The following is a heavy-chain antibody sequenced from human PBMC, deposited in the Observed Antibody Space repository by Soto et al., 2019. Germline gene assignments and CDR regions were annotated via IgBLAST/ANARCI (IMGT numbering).Heavy chain of an antibody. J-gene: IGHJ6*01. CDR1: GYTFTNYW. Sequence: GESLNISCKGSGYTFTNYWIGWVRQMPGKGLEWMGIIYPGDSDTKYNPPFQGQVTISADKSITTPYLQWSSLKASDTAIYYCAASIFYYVMDVWGQGTTVTVSA. CDR3: AASIFYYVMDV. CDR2: IYPGDSDT. V-gene: IGHV5-51*01.